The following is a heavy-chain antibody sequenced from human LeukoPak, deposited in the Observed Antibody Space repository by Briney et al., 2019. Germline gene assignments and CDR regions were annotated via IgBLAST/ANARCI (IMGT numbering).Heavy chain of an antibody. CDR3: AKDRWNSRFPYGLFDY. CDR1: GFTFSSYG. D-gene: IGHD1-7*01. Sequence: GGSLRLSCAASGFTFSSYGMHWVRQAPGKGLEWVAVISYDGSNKYYADSVKGRFTTSRDNSKNTLYLQMNSLRAEDTAVYYCAKDRWNSRFPYGLFDYWGQGTLVTVSS. V-gene: IGHV3-30*18. J-gene: IGHJ4*02. CDR2: ISYDGSNK.